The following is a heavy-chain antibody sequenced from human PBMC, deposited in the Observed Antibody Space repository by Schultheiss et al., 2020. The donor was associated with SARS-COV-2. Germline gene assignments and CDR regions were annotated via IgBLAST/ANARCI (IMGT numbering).Heavy chain of an antibody. V-gene: IGHV1-2*02. CDR1: GYTFTGYY. CDR2: INPNSGGT. Sequence: GESLKISCKASGYTFTGYYMHWVRQAPGQGLEWMGWINPNSGGTNYAQKFQGRVTMTRDTSISTAYMELSRLGSDDTAVYYCATVYGDYRIDYWGQGTLVTVSS. CDR3: ATVYGDYRIDY. D-gene: IGHD4-17*01. J-gene: IGHJ4*02.